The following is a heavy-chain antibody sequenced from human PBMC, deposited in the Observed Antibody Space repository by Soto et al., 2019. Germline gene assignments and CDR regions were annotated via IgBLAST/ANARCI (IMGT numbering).Heavy chain of an antibody. CDR1: GFTFSSYS. CDR3: ARHPERIAAIGWFVP. CDR2: ISSSSSTI. V-gene: IGHV3-48*04. D-gene: IGHD6-13*01. J-gene: IGHJ5*02. Sequence: EVQLVESGGGLVQPGGSLRLSCASSGFTFSSYSMNWVRQAPGKGLEWVSYISSSSSTIYYADSVKGRFTISRDNAKNPQYLQMNSIRAEDTAVYYCARHPERIAAIGWFVPWGQGSLVTVSS.